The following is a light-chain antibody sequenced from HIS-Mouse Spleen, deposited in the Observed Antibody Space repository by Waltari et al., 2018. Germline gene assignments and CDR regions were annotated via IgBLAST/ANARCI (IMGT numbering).Light chain of an antibody. CDR3: SSYTSSSTLWV. J-gene: IGLJ3*02. CDR1: SSDVGGYTY. Sequence: QSALTQPASVSGSPGQSITISCTGTSSDVGGYTYVSWYQQHPGKAPKLMSYDVSNRPSGVSNRFSGSKSGSTASLTISGLQAEDEADYYCSSYTSSSTLWVFGGGTKLTVL. V-gene: IGLV2-14*03. CDR2: DVS.